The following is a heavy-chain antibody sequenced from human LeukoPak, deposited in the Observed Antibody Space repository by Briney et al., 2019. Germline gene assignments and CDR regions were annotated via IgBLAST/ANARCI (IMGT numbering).Heavy chain of an antibody. Sequence: PGGSLRLSCAASGFTFSSYAMSWVPQAPGKGLEWVSAISGSGGSTYYADSVKGRFTISRDNSKNTLYLQMNSLRAEDTAVYYCAKESVAGTLGYYYYGMDVWGQGTTVTVSS. CDR1: GFTFSSYA. J-gene: IGHJ6*02. CDR3: AKESVAGTLGYYYYGMDV. V-gene: IGHV3-23*01. D-gene: IGHD6-19*01. CDR2: ISGSGGST.